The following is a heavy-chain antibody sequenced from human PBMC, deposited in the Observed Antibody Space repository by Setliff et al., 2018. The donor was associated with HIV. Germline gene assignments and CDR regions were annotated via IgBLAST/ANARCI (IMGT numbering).Heavy chain of an antibody. D-gene: IGHD1-26*01. CDR1: GFTFRSYE. J-gene: IGHJ3*02. Sequence: GESLKISCAASGFTFRSYEMNWVRQAPGKGLEWVSVIYRSGETTTYSADSVKGRFTISRDNAKNSLYLQVNNLRAEDTAVYYCARMKLASVSGSYQGGFDIWGQGTMVTVSS. CDR3: ARMKLASVSGSYQGGFDI. CDR2: IYRSGETTT. V-gene: IGHV3-48*03.